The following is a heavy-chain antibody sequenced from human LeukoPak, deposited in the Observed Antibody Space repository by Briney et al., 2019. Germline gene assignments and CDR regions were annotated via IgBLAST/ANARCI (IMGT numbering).Heavy chain of an antibody. D-gene: IGHD2-15*01. V-gene: IGHV3-30*18. CDR2: ISYDGSNT. CDR1: GFTFSSYG. J-gene: IGHJ4*02. Sequence: GGSLRLSCGASGFTFSSYGMHWGRQAPGKGLGWVAVISYDGSNTYYADSVKGRFTLARDNTKTTLYMQMNSLRAEDTAVYYCAKYQGSGAGLFDYWGQGTLVTVSS. CDR3: AKYQGSGAGLFDY.